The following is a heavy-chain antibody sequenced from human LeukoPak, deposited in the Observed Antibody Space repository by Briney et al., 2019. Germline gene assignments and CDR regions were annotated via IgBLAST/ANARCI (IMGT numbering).Heavy chain of an antibody. D-gene: IGHD3-3*01. CDR2: IYTSGST. V-gene: IGHV4-4*07. CDR1: GSSISSYY. CDR3: ATTRGYYDFWSGYSNWFDP. Sequence: SETLSLTCTVSGSSISSYYWSWIRQPAGKGLEWIGRIYTSGSTNYNPSLKSRVTMSVDTSKNQFSLKLSSVTAADTAVYYCATTRGYYDFWSGYSNWFDPWGQGTLVTVSS. J-gene: IGHJ5*02.